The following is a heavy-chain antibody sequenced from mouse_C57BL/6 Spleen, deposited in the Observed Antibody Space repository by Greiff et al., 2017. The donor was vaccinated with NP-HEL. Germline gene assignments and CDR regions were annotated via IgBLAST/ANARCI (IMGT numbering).Heavy chain of an antibody. CDR2: ISSGGDYI. V-gene: IGHV5-9-1*02. CDR3: TRASTYYAMDY. Sequence: EVMLVESGEGLVKPGGSLKLSCAASGFTFSSYAMSWVRQTPEKRLEWVAYISSGGDYIYYADTVKGRFTISRDNARNTLYLQMSSLKSEDTAMYYCTRASTYYAMDYWGQGTSVTVSS. D-gene: IGHD2-14*01. J-gene: IGHJ4*01. CDR1: GFTFSSYA.